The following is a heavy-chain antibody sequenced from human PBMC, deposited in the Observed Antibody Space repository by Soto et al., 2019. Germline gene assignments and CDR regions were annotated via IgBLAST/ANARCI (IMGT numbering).Heavy chain of an antibody. Sequence: ESGGGVVQPGRSLRLSCAASGITVSRNYMSWVRQAPGKGLEWVSVIYGGGVTQYAEFVQGRFIISRDNSKNTFYLQMNSLRAEDTAVYYCARGGEEILDVYGMDVWGQGTTVTVSS. D-gene: IGHD3-10*01. V-gene: IGHV3-66*01. CDR3: ARGGEEILDVYGMDV. J-gene: IGHJ6*02. CDR1: GITVSRNY. CDR2: IYGGGVT.